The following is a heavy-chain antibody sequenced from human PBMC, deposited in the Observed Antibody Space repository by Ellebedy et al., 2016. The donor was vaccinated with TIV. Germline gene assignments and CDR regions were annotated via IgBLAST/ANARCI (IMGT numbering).Heavy chain of an antibody. CDR2: ISGSGDNT. J-gene: IGHJ4*02. CDR3: AKDYSSSPRFYDY. V-gene: IGHV3-23*01. CDR1: GFTFSSYA. D-gene: IGHD6-6*01. Sequence: GESLKISXAASGFTFSSYAMSWVRQAPGKGLEWVSAISGSGDNTHYADSVKGRFTISRDNSKNTLYLQMNSLRAEDTAVYYCAKDYSSSPRFYDYWGQGTLVTVSS.